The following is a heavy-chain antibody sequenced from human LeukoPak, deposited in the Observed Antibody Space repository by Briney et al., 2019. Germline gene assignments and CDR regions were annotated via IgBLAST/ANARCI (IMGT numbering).Heavy chain of an antibody. V-gene: IGHV4-34*01. Sequence: PSETLSLTCAVYGGSFSGYYWSWIRQPPGKGLEWIGEINHSGSTNYNPSLKSRVTISVDTSKNQFSLKLSSVTAADTAVYYCARGYTYGSGSQYFDYWGQGTLVTVSS. CDR2: INHSGST. J-gene: IGHJ4*02. CDR1: GGSFSGYY. CDR3: ARGYTYGSGSQYFDY. D-gene: IGHD3-10*01.